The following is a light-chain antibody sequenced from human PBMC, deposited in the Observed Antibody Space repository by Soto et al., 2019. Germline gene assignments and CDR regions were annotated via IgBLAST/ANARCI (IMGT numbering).Light chain of an antibody. V-gene: IGKV1-5*01. CDR1: RNIERR. CDR3: QRCDTYCD. Sequence: DIQMTQSPSTLSSSLGDRVTITCRASRNIERRLAWFQQKPGEAPMLLIYEASALETGVPSRVSGGGSGTEFTLTISSLRPDDNAYYYCQRCDTYCDFGQGTTVE. CDR2: EAS. J-gene: IGKJ1*01.